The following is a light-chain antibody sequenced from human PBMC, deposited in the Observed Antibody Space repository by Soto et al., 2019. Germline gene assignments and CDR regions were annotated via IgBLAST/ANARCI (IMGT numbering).Light chain of an antibody. CDR2: RNN. J-gene: IGLJ1*01. CDR1: NSSIGSNT. CDR3: AAWDDSLNGYV. Sequence: SVLTQTPSAAPTPGQRVLNSRSGTNSSIGSNTITWYQQLPGTAPTRLIHRNNQRPSGDPDRFSASKSGTSASLAISGLQSEDEADYYCAAWDDSLNGYVFGTGTKVTVL. V-gene: IGLV1-44*01.